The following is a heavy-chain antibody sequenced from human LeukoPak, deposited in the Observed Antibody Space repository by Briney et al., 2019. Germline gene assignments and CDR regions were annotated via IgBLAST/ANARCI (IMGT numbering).Heavy chain of an antibody. CDR1: GFTFDDYA. V-gene: IGHV3-9*01. Sequence: PGGSLRLSCAASGFTFDDYAMHWVRQAPGKGLEWVSGISWNSGSIGYADSVKGRFTISRDNAKNSLYLQMNSLRAEDTAVYYCASTGPLVMAFDIWGQGTMVTVSS. CDR2: ISWNSGSI. CDR3: ASTGPLVMAFDI. J-gene: IGHJ3*02. D-gene: IGHD6-6*01.